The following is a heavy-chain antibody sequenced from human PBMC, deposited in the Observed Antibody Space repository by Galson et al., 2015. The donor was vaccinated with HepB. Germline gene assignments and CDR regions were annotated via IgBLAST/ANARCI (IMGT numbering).Heavy chain of an antibody. CDR3: ATRYGGELLFVIDY. CDR1: GFTFSTYA. Sequence: SLRLSCAASGFTFSTYAMFRARQAPGKGLEWVPVICDSGATTYYAHAVQGRFIISRDNSKNTLYLQMNSLRDEDTALYYCATRYGGELLFVIDYWGQGTLVTVSS. J-gene: IGHJ4*02. V-gene: IGHV3-23*01. CDR2: ICDSGATT. D-gene: IGHD3-16*02.